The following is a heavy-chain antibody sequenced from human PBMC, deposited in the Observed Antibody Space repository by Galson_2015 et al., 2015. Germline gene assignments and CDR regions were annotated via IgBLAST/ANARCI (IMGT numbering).Heavy chain of an antibody. V-gene: IGHV3-72*01. CDR2: CRKRANSYTT. CDR1: GFTFSDYY. CDR3: VREDSAADSESYALDN. J-gene: IGHJ3*02. D-gene: IGHD1-26*01. Sequence: SLRLSCAASGFTFSDYYMDWVRQAPEKGLEWVGRCRKRANSYTTAYAASVKGRFTISRDDSKNSLYLQTNSLKAEDTAVYYCVREDSAADSESYALDNWGQGTVVTVSS.